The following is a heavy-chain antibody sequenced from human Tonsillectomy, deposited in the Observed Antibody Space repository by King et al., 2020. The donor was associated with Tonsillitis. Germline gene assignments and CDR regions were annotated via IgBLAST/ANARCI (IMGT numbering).Heavy chain of an antibody. Sequence: VQLVESGGGLVQPGGSLRLSCAASGFTFSSYSMNWVRQAPGKGLEWVSYISSSSTIYYADSVKGRFTISRDNAKNSLYLQMNSLRDEDTAVYYCARDLPATIFGVVTYGMDVWGQGTTVTVSS. J-gene: IGHJ6*02. CDR3: ARDLPATIFGVVTYGMDV. CDR1: GFTFSSYS. D-gene: IGHD3-3*01. V-gene: IGHV3-48*02. CDR2: ISSSSTI.